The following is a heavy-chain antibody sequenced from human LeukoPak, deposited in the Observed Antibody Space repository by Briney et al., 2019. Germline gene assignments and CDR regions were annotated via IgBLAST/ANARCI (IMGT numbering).Heavy chain of an antibody. CDR2: IIPIFGTA. Sequence: ASVKVSCKASGGTFSSYAISWVRQAPGQGLEWMGGIIPIFGTANYAQKFQGRVTITADESTSTAYMELSSLRSEDTAVYYCARDHIVGATSAYFDYWGQGTLVTVSS. CDR1: GGTFSSYA. D-gene: IGHD1-26*01. V-gene: IGHV1-69*13. J-gene: IGHJ4*02. CDR3: ARDHIVGATSAYFDY.